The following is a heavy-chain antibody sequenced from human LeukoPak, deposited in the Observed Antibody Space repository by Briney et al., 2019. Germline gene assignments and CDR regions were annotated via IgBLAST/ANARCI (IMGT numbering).Heavy chain of an antibody. CDR1: GFTFSSNA. Sequence: PGGSLRLSCAASGFTFSSNAMSWVRQAPGKGLEWVSSISSSSSYIYYADSVKGRFTISRDNANNSLYLQMNSLRAEDTAVYYCARDSSSYYWGQGTLVTVSS. J-gene: IGHJ4*02. D-gene: IGHD6-6*01. CDR3: ARDSSSYY. V-gene: IGHV3-21*01. CDR2: ISSSSSYI.